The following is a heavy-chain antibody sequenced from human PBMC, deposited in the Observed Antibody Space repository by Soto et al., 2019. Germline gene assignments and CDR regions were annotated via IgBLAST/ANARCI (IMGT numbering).Heavy chain of an antibody. J-gene: IGHJ4*02. CDR3: ARGRGYSYGPYYFDY. V-gene: IGHV4-31*03. Sequence: SEPLSLTCTVSGGSISSEGYYWSWFRQLPGKGLEWIGDIYYSGTTYHNPSLRSRLTISGDASKNQFSLKLSSVTAADTALYYCARGRGYSYGPYYFDYWGQGTLVTVSS. CDR1: GGSISSEGYY. D-gene: IGHD5-18*01. CDR2: IYYSGTT.